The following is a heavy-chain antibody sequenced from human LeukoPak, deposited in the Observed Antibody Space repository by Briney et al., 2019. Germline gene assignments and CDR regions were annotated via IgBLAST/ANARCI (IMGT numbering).Heavy chain of an antibody. CDR2: VYNTGSS. CDR3: ARKTVTNWFDP. J-gene: IGHJ5*02. V-gene: IGHV4-39*01. Sequence: SETLSLTCSVSGGSITSSDYYWDWIRQPPGKGLEWIGSVYNTGSSYYNGAFKSRATISIDTSKNLFSLKLKSVTAADTAMYYCARKTVTNWFDPWGQGTLVTVSS. D-gene: IGHD4-17*01. CDR1: GGSITSSDYY.